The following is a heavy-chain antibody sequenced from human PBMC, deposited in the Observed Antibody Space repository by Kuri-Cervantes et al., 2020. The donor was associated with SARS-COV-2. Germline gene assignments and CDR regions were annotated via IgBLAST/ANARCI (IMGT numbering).Heavy chain of an antibody. Sequence: GSLRLSCTVSGGSISSYYWSWIRQPPGKGLEWIGYIYYSGSTNYNPSLKSRVTISVDTSKNQFSLKLSSVTAADTAVYYRARGDWNDAGVFDYWGQGTLVTVSS. CDR2: IYYSGST. J-gene: IGHJ4*02. CDR1: GGSISSYY. D-gene: IGHD1-1*01. V-gene: IGHV4-59*01. CDR3: ARGDWNDAGVFDY.